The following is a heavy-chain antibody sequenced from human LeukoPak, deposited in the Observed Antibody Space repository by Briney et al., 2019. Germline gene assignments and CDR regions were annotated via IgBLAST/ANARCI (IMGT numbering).Heavy chain of an antibody. Sequence: SETLSLTCTVSGGSISSSSYYWGWIRQPPGKGLEWIGSIYYSGSTYYNPSLKSRVTISVDTSKNQFSLKLSSVTAADTAVYYCARTARTTSLRQWYFDLWGRGTLVTVSS. D-gene: IGHD2/OR15-2a*01. J-gene: IGHJ2*01. CDR2: IYYSGST. CDR1: GGSISSSSYY. V-gene: IGHV4-39*07. CDR3: ARTARTTSLRQWYFDL.